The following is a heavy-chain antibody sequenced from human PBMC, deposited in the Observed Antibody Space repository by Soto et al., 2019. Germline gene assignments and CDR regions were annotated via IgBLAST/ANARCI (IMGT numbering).Heavy chain of an antibody. J-gene: IGHJ6*02. V-gene: IGHV4-59*08. Sequence: SETLSLTCTVSGGSISSYYWSWIRQPPGKGLEWTGYIYYSGSTNYNPSLKSRVTISVDTSKNQFSLKLSSVTAADTAVYYCARRAYGMDVWGQGTTVTVSS. CDR1: GGSISSYY. CDR2: IYYSGST. CDR3: ARRAYGMDV.